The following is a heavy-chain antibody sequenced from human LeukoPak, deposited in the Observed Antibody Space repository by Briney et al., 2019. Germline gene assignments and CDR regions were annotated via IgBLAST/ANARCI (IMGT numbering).Heavy chain of an antibody. D-gene: IGHD6-19*01. CDR3: ARVEEQWLVLPRHYFDY. CDR2: ISAYNGNT. CDR1: GYTFTGYY. Sequence: ASVKVSCKASGYTFTGYYMHWVRQAPGQGLEWMGWISAYNGNTNYAQKLQGRVTMTTDTSTSTAYMELRSLRSDDTAVYYCARVEEQWLVLPRHYFDYWGQGTLVTVSS. V-gene: IGHV1-18*04. J-gene: IGHJ4*02.